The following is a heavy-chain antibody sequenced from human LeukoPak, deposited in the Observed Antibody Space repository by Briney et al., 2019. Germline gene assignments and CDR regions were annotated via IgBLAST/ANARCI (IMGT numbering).Heavy chain of an antibody. CDR3: ARAYYGSGSYQGDWFDP. V-gene: IGHV3-74*01. J-gene: IGHJ5*02. CDR1: GFTFSSYW. CDR2: INSDESST. Sequence: GGSLRLSCAASGFTFSSYWMHWVRQAPGKGLVWVSRINSDESSTNYADSVKGRFTISRDNAKNTLYLQMNSLRAEDTAVDYCARAYYGSGSYQGDWFDPWGQGTLVTVSS. D-gene: IGHD3-10*01.